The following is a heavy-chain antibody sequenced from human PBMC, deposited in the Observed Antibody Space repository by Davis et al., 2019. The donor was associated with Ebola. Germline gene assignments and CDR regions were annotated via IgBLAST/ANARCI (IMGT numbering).Heavy chain of an antibody. CDR1: GDSISSSGYY. CDR3: ARDFHDRFDP. V-gene: IGHV4-39*07. CDR2: IYYSGST. J-gene: IGHJ5*02. Sequence: PSETLSLTCTVSGDSISSSGYYWGWIRQPPGKGLEWIGSIYYSGSTYYNPSLKSRVTISVDTSKNQFSLKLSSVTAADTAVYYCARDFHDRFDPWGQGTLVTVSS. D-gene: IGHD3-9*01.